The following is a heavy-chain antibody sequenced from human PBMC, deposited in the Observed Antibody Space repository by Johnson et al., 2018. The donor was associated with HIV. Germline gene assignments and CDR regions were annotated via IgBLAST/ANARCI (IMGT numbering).Heavy chain of an antibody. CDR1: GFTFSSYD. CDR2: IPGINDSG. CDR3: VKCIWGSSLIDVFDI. V-gene: IGHV3-23*04. J-gene: IGHJ3*02. Sequence: VQLVESGGDLVKPGGSLRLSCAASGFTFSSYDMNWVRQAPGKGLEWVSGIPGINDSGQYADSVKGRFTISRDNSKNTLYLQMNSLRVEDTAVYYCVKCIWGSSLIDVFDIWGQGTMVTVSP. D-gene: IGHD3-16*01.